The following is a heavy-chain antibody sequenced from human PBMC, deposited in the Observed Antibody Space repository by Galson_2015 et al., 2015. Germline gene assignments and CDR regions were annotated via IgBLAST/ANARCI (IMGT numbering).Heavy chain of an antibody. J-gene: IGHJ4*02. Sequence: SLRLSCAASGLTFSSYWMSWVRQAPGKGLEWVANIKQDGSEKYYVDSVKGRFTISRDNAKNSLYLQMNSLRAEDTAVYYCARTITSSTRWGQGTLVTVSS. D-gene: IGHD3-16*01. V-gene: IGHV3-7*01. CDR2: IKQDGSEK. CDR1: GLTFSSYW. CDR3: ARTITSSTR.